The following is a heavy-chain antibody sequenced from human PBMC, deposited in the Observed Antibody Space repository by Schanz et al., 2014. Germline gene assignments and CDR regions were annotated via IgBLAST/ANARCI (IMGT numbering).Heavy chain of an antibody. CDR2: TNTHTGNP. V-gene: IGHV7-4-1*02. J-gene: IGHJ4*02. CDR3: ARQDYLDSSGYSCGY. CDR1: GYTFTSYS. D-gene: IGHD3-22*01. Sequence: QVQLVQSGSELKKPGASVKVSCKASGYTFTSYSMNWARQAPGQGLEWMGWTNTHTGNPTYAQGFTGRFVFSLDTSVSPAYLQISSLKADDTAVYYCARQDYLDSSGYSCGYWGQGTLVTVSS.